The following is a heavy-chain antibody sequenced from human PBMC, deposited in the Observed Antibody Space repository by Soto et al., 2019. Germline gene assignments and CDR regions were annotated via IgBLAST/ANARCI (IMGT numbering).Heavy chain of an antibody. CDR3: ARTTVVAATFDF. D-gene: IGHD2-15*01. V-gene: IGHV3-21*01. J-gene: IGHJ4*02. Sequence: GGSLRLSCGASGFAFRSYNINWVRQAPWKGLEWVASISSGSINIYYADSVKGRFTISRDNAKNSLYLQMDRLRAEDSAVYYCARTTVVAATFDFWGQGTLVTVSS. CDR2: ISSGSINI. CDR1: GFAFRSYN.